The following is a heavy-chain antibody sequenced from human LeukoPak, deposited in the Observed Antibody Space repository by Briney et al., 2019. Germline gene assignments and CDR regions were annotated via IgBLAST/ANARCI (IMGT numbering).Heavy chain of an antibody. J-gene: IGHJ3*02. CDR1: GFTFSSYG. Sequence: GGSLRLSCAASGFTFSSYGMHWVRQAPGKGLEWVAFIRYDGSNKYYADSVEGRFTISRDNSKNTLYLQMNSLRAEDTAVYYCARETREILWFGESATFDIWGQGTMVTVSS. CDR2: IRYDGSNK. CDR3: ARETREILWFGESATFDI. D-gene: IGHD3-10*01. V-gene: IGHV3-30*02.